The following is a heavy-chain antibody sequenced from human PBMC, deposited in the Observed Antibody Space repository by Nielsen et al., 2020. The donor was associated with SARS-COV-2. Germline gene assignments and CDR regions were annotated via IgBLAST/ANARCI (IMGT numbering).Heavy chain of an antibody. V-gene: IGHV3-74*01. J-gene: IGHJ4*02. Sequence: GGSLRLSCAASGFTFSSYAMSWVRQAPGKGLVWVSRINSDGSSTSYADSVKGRFSISRDNGKNSLYLQMNGLRAEDTALYYCAKDIKGRIYSAPDYWGQGTLVTVSS. CDR1: GFTFSSYA. CDR3: AKDIKGRIYSAPDY. D-gene: IGHD6-6*01. CDR2: INSDGSST.